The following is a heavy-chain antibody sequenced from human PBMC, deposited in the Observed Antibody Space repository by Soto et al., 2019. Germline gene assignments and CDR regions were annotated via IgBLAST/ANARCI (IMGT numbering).Heavy chain of an antibody. Sequence: SETLSLTCTVSGGSISSGGYYWSWIRQHPGKGLEWIGYIYYSGSTYYNPSLKSRVTISVDTSKNQFSLKLSSVTAADTAVYYCAVVPAAIGWFDPWGQGTLVTVSS. CDR3: AVVPAAIGWFDP. CDR2: IYYSGST. CDR1: GGSISSGGYY. J-gene: IGHJ5*02. V-gene: IGHV4-31*03. D-gene: IGHD2-2*02.